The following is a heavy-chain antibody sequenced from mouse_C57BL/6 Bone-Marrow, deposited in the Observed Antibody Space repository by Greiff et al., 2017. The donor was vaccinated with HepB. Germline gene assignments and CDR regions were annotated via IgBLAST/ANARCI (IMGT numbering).Heavy chain of an antibody. Sequence: EVNVVESGGDLVKPGGSLKLSCAASGFTFSSYGMSWVRQTPDKRLEWVATISSGGSYTYYTDSVKGRVTISRDNAKNTLYLQMSSLKSEDTAMYYCARQGSAWFAYWGQGTLVTVSA. J-gene: IGHJ3*01. CDR1: GFTFSSYG. V-gene: IGHV5-6*01. CDR2: ISSGGSYT. CDR3: ARQGSAWFAY.